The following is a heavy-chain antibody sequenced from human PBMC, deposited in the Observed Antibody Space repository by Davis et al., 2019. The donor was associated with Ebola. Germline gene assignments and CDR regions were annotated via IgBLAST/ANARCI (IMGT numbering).Heavy chain of an antibody. V-gene: IGHV3-7*01. J-gene: IGHJ6*02. CDR1: GFTFSDYY. CDR3: ARGTMDV. Sequence: GSLRLSCAASGFTFSDYYMNWVRQAPGKGLEWVATIQEQEDGSAKFYADSGKGRFTISRDNAQNSLDLQMNSLRVEDTAIYYCARGTMDVWGRGTTVTVSS. CDR2: IQEQEDGSAK.